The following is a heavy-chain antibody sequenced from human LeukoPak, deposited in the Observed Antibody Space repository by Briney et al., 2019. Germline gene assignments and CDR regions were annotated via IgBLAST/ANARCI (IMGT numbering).Heavy chain of an antibody. CDR3: AKRMYGSGGDYFDY. CDR2: ISGSAHST. J-gene: IGHJ4*02. CDR1: GFTFSNYA. Sequence: GGSLRLSCATSGFTFSNYAMSWVRQAPGKGLEWVSGISGSAHSTDYADSVKGRFTISRDNSKNTLYLQMNSLRAEDTAIYYCAKRMYGSGGDYFDYWGQGTLVTVSS. V-gene: IGHV3-23*01. D-gene: IGHD6-19*01.